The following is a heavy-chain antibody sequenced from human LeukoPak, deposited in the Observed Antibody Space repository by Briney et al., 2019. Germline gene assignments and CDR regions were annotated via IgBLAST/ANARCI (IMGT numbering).Heavy chain of an antibody. Sequence: SQTLSLTCTVSGGSISSGGYYWSWIRQHPGKGLEWIGYIYYSGSTYYNPSLKSRVTISVDTSKNQFSLKLSSVTAADTAVYYCARQPYSNWYFDLWGRGTLVTVSS. J-gene: IGHJ2*01. V-gene: IGHV4-31*03. CDR2: IYYSGST. CDR1: GGSISSGGYY. CDR3: ARQPYSNWYFDL. D-gene: IGHD2-15*01.